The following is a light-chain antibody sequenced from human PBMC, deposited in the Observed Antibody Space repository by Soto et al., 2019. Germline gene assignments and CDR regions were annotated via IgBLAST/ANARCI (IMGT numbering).Light chain of an antibody. Sequence: QSALTQPASVSGSPGQSITISCTGTSSDVGGYNYVSWYQHHAGKAPRLMIYASSNRPSGVSHRFSGSRSGNTASLTISGLQAEDEADYYCCSYAGAYTWMFGGGTKLTVL. J-gene: IGLJ3*02. CDR3: CSYAGAYTWM. V-gene: IGLV2-14*01. CDR1: SSDVGGYNY. CDR2: ASS.